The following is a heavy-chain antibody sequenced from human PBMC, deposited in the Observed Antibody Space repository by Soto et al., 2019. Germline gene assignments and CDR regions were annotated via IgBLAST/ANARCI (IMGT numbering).Heavy chain of an antibody. CDR1: GFSLSTSGVG. V-gene: IGHV2-5*02. CDR2: IYWDDDK. CDR3: ARCDYYYDSSGYGRFDS. D-gene: IGHD3-22*01. Sequence: QITLKESGPTLVKPTQTLTLTCTFSGFSLSTSGVGVGWIRQPPGKALEWLALIYWDDDKRYSPSLKSRLTITKDTSKHQLVLTMPNMDPVDTATYYCARCDYYYDSSGYGRFDSWGQGTLVTVSS. J-gene: IGHJ4*02.